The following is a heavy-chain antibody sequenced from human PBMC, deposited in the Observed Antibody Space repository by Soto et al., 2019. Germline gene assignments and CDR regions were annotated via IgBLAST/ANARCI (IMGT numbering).Heavy chain of an antibody. V-gene: IGHV3-23*01. CDR3: AKGIAVAGSRIYYYYGMDV. D-gene: IGHD6-19*01. Sequence: GGSLRLSCAASGFTFSSYAMSWVRQPPGKGLEWVSAISGSGGSTYYADSVKGRFTISRDNSKNTLYLQMNSLRAEDTAVYYCAKGIAVAGSRIYYYYGMDVWGQGTTVTVSS. CDR2: ISGSGGST. CDR1: GFTFSSYA. J-gene: IGHJ6*02.